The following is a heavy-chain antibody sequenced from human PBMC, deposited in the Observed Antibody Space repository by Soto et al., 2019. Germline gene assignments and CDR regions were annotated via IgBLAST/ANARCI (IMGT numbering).Heavy chain of an antibody. V-gene: IGHV1-18*01. CDR3: ARADRWPPAGWFDP. CDR1: GYTFTSYG. D-gene: IGHD2-15*01. Sequence: GASVNVSCKASGYTFTSYGISWVRQAPGQGLEWMGWISAYNGNTNYAQKLQGRVTMTTDTSTSTAYMELRSLRSDDTAVYYCARADRWPPAGWFDPWGQGTLVTVSS. J-gene: IGHJ5*02. CDR2: ISAYNGNT.